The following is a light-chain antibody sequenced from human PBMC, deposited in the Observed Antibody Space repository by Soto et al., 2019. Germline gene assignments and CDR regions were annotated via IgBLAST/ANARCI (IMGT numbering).Light chain of an antibody. CDR1: QSVSSD. J-gene: IGKJ3*01. Sequence: EIEMTQSPATLSVSPGERATLSCRASQSVSSDLAWYQQKPGQAPRLLIYGASTRATGVPARFSGSRSGTEFTLPISSLQSEDFAVYYCQHYNAWPFTFGPGTKVDIK. V-gene: IGKV3-15*01. CDR2: GAS. CDR3: QHYNAWPFT.